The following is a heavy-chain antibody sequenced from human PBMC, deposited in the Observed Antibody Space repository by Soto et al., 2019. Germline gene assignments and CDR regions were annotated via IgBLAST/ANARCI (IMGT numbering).Heavy chain of an antibody. V-gene: IGHV4-59*08. CDR1: GGSIRDYY. Sequence: QVQLQESGPGLVKPSETLSLTCTVSGGSIRDYYWSWIRQSPGKGLEWIGYIYYTGTTRYNPSIKSRVTISVDSSKNQFSLNLRSVSAADTAVYYCARLGGYYQSLDSWGQGTRVTVSS. CDR2: IYYTGTT. CDR3: ARLGGYYQSLDS. D-gene: IGHD3-22*01. J-gene: IGHJ5*01.